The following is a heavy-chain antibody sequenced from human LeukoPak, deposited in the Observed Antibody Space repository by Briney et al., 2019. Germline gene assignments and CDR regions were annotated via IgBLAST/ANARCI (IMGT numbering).Heavy chain of an antibody. J-gene: IGHJ6*03. CDR3: ARSRRRDCSGGSCYFRPYYYHYMDV. CDR2: IYTSGST. D-gene: IGHD2-15*01. V-gene: IGHV4-4*07. Sequence: SETLSLTCTVSGGSISSYYWSWIRQPAGKGLEWIGRIYTSGSTNYNPSLKSRVTISVDTSKNQFSLKLSSVTAADTAVYYCARSRRRDCSGGSCYFRPYYYHYMDVWGKGTTVTVSS. CDR1: GGSISSYY.